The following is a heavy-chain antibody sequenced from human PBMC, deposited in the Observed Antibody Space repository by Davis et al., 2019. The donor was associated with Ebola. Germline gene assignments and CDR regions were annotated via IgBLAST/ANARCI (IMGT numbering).Heavy chain of an antibody. CDR3: ARVQSGGY. D-gene: IGHD3-10*01. J-gene: IGHJ4*02. CDR1: GFTFSSYA. CDR2: ISYDGSNK. V-gene: IGHV3-30*04. Sequence: GESLKISCAASGFTFSSYAMHRVRQAPGKGLEWVAVISYDGSNKYYADSVKGRFTISRDNSKNTLYLQMNSLRAEDTAVYYCARVQSGGYWGQGTLVTVSS.